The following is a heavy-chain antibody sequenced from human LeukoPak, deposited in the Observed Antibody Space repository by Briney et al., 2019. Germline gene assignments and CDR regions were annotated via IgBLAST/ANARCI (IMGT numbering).Heavy chain of an antibody. CDR1: AVSISSGGHY. J-gene: IGHJ5*02. Sequence: SETLSLTCDVSAVSISSGGHYWSWIRQLPGKGLEWIGYIYYSGSTYYNPSLKSRLTISVDTSKNQFSLKLSSVTAADTAVYYCARRSGTWFDPWGQGTLVTVSS. CDR3: ARRSGTWFDP. D-gene: IGHD3-10*01. CDR2: IYYSGST. V-gene: IGHV4-31*11.